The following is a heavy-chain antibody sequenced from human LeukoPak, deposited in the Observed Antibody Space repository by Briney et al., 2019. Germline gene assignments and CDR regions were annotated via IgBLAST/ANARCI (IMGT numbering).Heavy chain of an antibody. CDR3: TRVWLQYFDY. CDR2: IRSKVYSGTT. Sequence: GGSLRLSCTASGVTFGDYAMSWVRQAPGKGLEWVGFIRSKVYSGTTEYAASVKGRFTISRDDSKSIAYLQMNSLKTEDTAVYYCTRVWLQYFDYWGQGTLVTVSS. J-gene: IGHJ4*02. D-gene: IGHD5-24*01. V-gene: IGHV3-49*04. CDR1: GVTFGDYA.